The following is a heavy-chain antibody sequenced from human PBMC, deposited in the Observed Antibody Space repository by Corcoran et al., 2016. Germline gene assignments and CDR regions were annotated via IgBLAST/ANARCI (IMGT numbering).Heavy chain of an antibody. D-gene: IGHD2-15*01. CDR1: GFTFSSYS. Sequence: EVQLVESGGGLVKPGGSLRLSCAASGFTFSSYSMNWVRQAPGKGLEWVSSISSSSSYIYYADSVKGRFTISRDNAKNSLYLQMNSLRAEDTAVYYWARRGEEWWYYYGMDVWGQGTTVTVSS. CDR2: ISSSSSYI. CDR3: ARRGEEWWYYYGMDV. V-gene: IGHV3-21*01. J-gene: IGHJ6*02.